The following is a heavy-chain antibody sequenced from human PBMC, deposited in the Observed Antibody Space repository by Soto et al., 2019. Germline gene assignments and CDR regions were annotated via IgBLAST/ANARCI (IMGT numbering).Heavy chain of an antibody. CDR3: ARDSDIVVVPAAVPEDYYYYYGMDV. Sequence: EVQLVESGGGLVKPGGSLRLSCAASGFTFSNAWMSWVRQAPGKGLEWVGRIKSKTDGETTDYAAPVKGRFTISRDDSKNTLYLQMDSLKTEDTAVYYCARDSDIVVVPAAVPEDYYYYYGMDVWGQGTTVTVSS. J-gene: IGHJ6*02. D-gene: IGHD2-2*01. V-gene: IGHV3-15*01. CDR2: IKSKTDGETT. CDR1: GFTFSNAW.